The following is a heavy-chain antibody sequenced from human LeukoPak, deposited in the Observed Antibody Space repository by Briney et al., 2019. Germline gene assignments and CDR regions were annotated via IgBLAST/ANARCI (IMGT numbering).Heavy chain of an antibody. CDR1: GYTFTGYY. D-gene: IGHD6-19*01. CDR2: INPNSGGT. V-gene: IGHV1-2*02. J-gene: IGHJ4*02. Sequence: GASVKVSCKASGYTFTGYYMHWVRQAPGQGLEWMGWINPNSGGTNYAQKFQGRVTMTRDTSISTAYMELSRLRSDDTAVYYCAXXXXSQAGTGFDYWGQGTLVTVSS. CDR3: AXXXXSQAGTGFDY.